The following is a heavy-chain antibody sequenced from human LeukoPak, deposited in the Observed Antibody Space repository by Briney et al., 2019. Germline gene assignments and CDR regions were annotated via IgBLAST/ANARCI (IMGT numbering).Heavy chain of an antibody. J-gene: IGHJ4*02. V-gene: IGHV1-8*01. D-gene: IGHD2-15*01. CDR2: MNPNSGNT. CDR3: ARDFSTVVVAANPSGY. Sequence: ASVKVSCKASGYTFTSYDINWVRQATGQGLEWMGWMNPNSGNTGYAQKFQGRVTMTRNTSISTAYMELSSLRSEDTAVYYCARDFSTVVVAANPSGYWGQGTLVTVSS. CDR1: GYTFTSYD.